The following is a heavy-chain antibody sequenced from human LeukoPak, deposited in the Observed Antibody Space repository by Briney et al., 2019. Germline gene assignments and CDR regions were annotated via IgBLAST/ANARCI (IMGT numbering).Heavy chain of an antibody. CDR1: GYTLTELS. CDR3: PTDPLGYYDSSGHTSPFDY. D-gene: IGHD3-22*01. J-gene: IGHJ4*02. CDR2: FDPEDGET. Sequence: GASVKVSCKVSGYTLTELSMHWVRQAPGEGLEWMGGFDPEDGETIYAQKFQGRVTMTEDTSTDTAYVELSSLRSEDTAVYYCPTDPLGYYDSSGHTSPFDYWGQGTLVTVSS. V-gene: IGHV1-24*01.